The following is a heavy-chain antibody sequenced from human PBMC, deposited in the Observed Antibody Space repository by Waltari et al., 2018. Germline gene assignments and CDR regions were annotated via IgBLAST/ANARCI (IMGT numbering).Heavy chain of an antibody. J-gene: IGHJ5*02. CDR3: ALVDTAMVLNWFDP. CDR2: IYWNDDK. D-gene: IGHD5-18*01. Sequence: QITLKESGPTLVKPTQTLTLTCTFSGFSLSTSGVGVGWIRQPPGKALEWLALIYWNDDKRYSPSLKSRLTITKDTSKNQVVLTMTNMDPVDTATYYCALVDTAMVLNWFDPWGQGTLVTVSS. V-gene: IGHV2-5*01. CDR1: GFSLSTSGVG.